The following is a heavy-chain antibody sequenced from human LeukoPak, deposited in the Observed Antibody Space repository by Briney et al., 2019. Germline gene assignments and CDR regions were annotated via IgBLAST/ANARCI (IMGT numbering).Heavy chain of an antibody. J-gene: IGHJ4*02. CDR2: INHSGST. V-gene: IGHV4-34*01. CDR3: ASGPRRPTFDY. Sequence: GSLRLSCAASGFTFSSYAMSWIRQPPGKGLEWIGEINHSGSTNYNPSLKSRVTISVDTSKNQFSLKLSSVTAADTAVYYCASGPRRPTFDYWGQGTLVTVSS. CDR1: GFTFSSYA.